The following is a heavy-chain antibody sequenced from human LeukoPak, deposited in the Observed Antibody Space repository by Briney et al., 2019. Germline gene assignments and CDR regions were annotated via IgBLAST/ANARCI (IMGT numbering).Heavy chain of an antibody. D-gene: IGHD3-10*01. CDR1: GFSLSNSGVG. J-gene: IGHJ4*02. V-gene: IGHV2-5*01. Sequence: SGPTLVNPTQTLTLTCTFSGFSLSNSGVGVGWIRQPPGKALEWLALIYWNDDKRYSPYLKNRLTIIKDTSKNQVVLTLTNMDPVDTATYYCTHILQRRYAGSFFDYWGQGTLVTVSS. CDR2: IYWNDDK. CDR3: THILQRRYAGSFFDY.